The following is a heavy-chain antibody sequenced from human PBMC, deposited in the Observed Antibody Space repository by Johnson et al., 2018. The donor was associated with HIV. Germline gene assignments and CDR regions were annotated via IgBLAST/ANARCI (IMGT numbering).Heavy chain of an antibody. D-gene: IGHD4-17*01. Sequence: QVQLVESGGGVVQPGGSLRLSCAASGFTFSSYGMHWVRQAPGKGLEWVAFIRYDGSNKYYADSVQGRFLVSRDDSMNTLFLEMKSVRPEDTAVYYCARTPYGDYDDAFNIWGQGTMVTVSS. V-gene: IGHV3-30*02. CDR1: GFTFSSYG. CDR2: IRYDGSNK. CDR3: ARTPYGDYDDAFNI. J-gene: IGHJ3*02.